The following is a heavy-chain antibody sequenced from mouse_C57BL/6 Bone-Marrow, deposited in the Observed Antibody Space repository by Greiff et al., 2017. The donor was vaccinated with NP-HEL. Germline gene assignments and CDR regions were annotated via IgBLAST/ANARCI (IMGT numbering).Heavy chain of an antibody. CDR3: TRLLRYYYWYFDV. J-gene: IGHJ1*03. V-gene: IGHV5-9-1*02. CDR2: ISSGGDYI. D-gene: IGHD1-1*01. Sequence: EVKVVESGEGLVKPGGSLKLSCAASGFTFSSYAMSWVRQTPEKRLEWVAYISSGGDYIYYADTVKGRFTISRDNAMNTLSLQMSSLKSEDTAMYYCTRLLRYYYWYFDVWGTGTTVTVSS. CDR1: GFTFSSYA.